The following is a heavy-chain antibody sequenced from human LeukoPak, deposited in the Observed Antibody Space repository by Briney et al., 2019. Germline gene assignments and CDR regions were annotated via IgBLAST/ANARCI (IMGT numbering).Heavy chain of an antibody. D-gene: IGHD2-2*02. CDR1: GGTFSSYA. J-gene: IGHJ4*02. V-gene: IGHV1-69*13. CDR3: AVGYCSSTSCYTVDY. CDR2: IIPIFGTA. Sequence: SVKVSCKASGGTFSSYAISWVRQAPGQGLEWMGGIIPIFGTANYAQKFQGRVMITADESTSTAYMELSSLRSEDTAVYYCAVGYCSSTSCYTVDYWGQGTLVTVSS.